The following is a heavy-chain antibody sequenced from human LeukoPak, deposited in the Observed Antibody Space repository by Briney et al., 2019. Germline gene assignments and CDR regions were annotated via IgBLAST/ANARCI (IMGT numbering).Heavy chain of an antibody. V-gene: IGHV4-38-2*02. Sequence: SETLSLTCTVSGYSISSGYYWGWIRQPPGKGLEWIGSIYYSGSTYYNPSLKSRVTISVDTSKNQFSLKLSSVTAADTAVYYCASNSEEMRYYFDYWGQGTLVTVSS. J-gene: IGHJ4*02. D-gene: IGHD3-16*02. CDR3: ASNSEEMRYYFDY. CDR1: GYSISSGYY. CDR2: IYYSGST.